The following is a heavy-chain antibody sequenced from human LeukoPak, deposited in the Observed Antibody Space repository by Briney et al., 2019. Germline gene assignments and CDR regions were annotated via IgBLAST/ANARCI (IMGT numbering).Heavy chain of an antibody. CDR2: IYYSGST. J-gene: IGHJ4*02. CDR3: ARRDPGIAVAGFDY. D-gene: IGHD6-19*01. CDR1: GGSISSSSYY. Sequence: PSETLSLTCTVSGGSISSSSYYWGWIRQPPGKGREWIGSIYYSGSTYYNPSLKSRVTISVDTSKNQFSLKLSSVTAADTAVYYCARRDPGIAVAGFDYWGQGTLVTVSS. V-gene: IGHV4-39*01.